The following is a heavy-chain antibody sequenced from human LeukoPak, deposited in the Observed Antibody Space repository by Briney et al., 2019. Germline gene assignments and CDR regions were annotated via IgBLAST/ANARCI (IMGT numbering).Heavy chain of an antibody. CDR2: INHSGST. J-gene: IGHJ4*02. CDR3: ARGVRQWLAHGVDY. CDR1: GGSFSGYY. V-gene: IGHV4-34*01. D-gene: IGHD6-19*01. Sequence: SETLSLTCAVYGGSFSGYYWSWIRQPPGKGLEWIGEINHSGSTNYNPSLKSRVTISVDTSKNQFSLKLSSVTAADTAVYYCARGVRQWLAHGVDYWGQGTLATVSS.